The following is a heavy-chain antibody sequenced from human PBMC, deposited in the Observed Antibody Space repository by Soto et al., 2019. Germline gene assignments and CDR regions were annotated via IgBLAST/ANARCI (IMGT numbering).Heavy chain of an antibody. CDR1: GYTFTSYG. Sequence: QVQLVQSGAEVKKPGASVKVSCKASGYTFTSYGISWVRQAPGQGLEWMGWISAYNGNTNYAQKLQGRVTMTTDTSTSTAYMELRSLRSDDTAAYYCARALCSSTSCYLRRGGWFDPWGQGTLVTVSS. CDR3: ARALCSSTSCYLRRGGWFDP. J-gene: IGHJ5*02. CDR2: ISAYNGNT. V-gene: IGHV1-18*01. D-gene: IGHD2-2*01.